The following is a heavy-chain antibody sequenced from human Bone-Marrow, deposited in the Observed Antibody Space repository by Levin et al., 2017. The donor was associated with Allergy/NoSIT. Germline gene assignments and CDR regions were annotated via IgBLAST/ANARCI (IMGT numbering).Heavy chain of an antibody. CDR1: SVSLSSSSYY. D-gene: IGHD3-9*01. J-gene: IGHJ3*02. Sequence: SETLSLTCVVSSVSLSSSSYYWGWIRQPPGQGLEWIGNIDYSASTSYNPSVRGRVTISIDTSNNHFSLKLTSVTAADTAVYYCARRWQDGILTNYYNTFDIWGQGTMVTVSS. V-gene: IGHV4-39*02. CDR2: IDYSAST. CDR3: ARRWQDGILTNYYNTFDI.